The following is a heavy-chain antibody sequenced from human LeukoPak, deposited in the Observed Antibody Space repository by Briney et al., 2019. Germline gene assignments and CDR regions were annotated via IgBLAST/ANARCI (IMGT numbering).Heavy chain of an antibody. CDR1: GFTFRSYA. J-gene: IGHJ6*02. CDR2: ISHDGSNK. CDR3: ARDPDYGSGNPYYYYYYGMDV. V-gene: IGHV3-30-3*01. Sequence: GGSLRLSCAASGFTFRSYAMHWVRQAPGKGLEWVAIISHDGSNKYYADSVRGRFTISRDNSKNTLYLQMNSLRAEDTAVYYCARDPDYGSGNPYYYYYYGMDVWGQGTTVTVSS. D-gene: IGHD3-10*01.